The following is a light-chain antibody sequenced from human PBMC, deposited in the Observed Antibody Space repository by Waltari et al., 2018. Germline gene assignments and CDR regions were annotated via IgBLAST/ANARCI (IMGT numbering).Light chain of an antibody. CDR3: ASWDDSLRGV. J-gene: IGLJ1*01. Sequence: QSVLTQPPSASGTPGQRVTIPCSGSSSNIGRNYVDWYQQLPGTAPKLLICRNHERPSGVPDRFSGSKSGTSASLAISGLRSEDEADYYCASWDDSLRGVFGTGTKVTVL. CDR2: RNH. V-gene: IGLV1-47*01. CDR1: SSNIGRNY.